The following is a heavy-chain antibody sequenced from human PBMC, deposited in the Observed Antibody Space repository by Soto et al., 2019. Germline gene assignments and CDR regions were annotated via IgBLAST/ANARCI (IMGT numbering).Heavy chain of an antibody. CDR3: ARDYYDSSGYHY. D-gene: IGHD3-22*01. J-gene: IGHJ4*02. CDR1: GFTVSSNY. CDR2: IYSGGST. V-gene: IGHV3-53*01. Sequence: PGGSLRLSCAASGFTVSSNYMSWVRQAPGKGLEWVSVIYSGGSTYYADSVKGRFTISRDNSKNTLYLQMNSLRAEDTAVYYCARDYYDSSGYHYWGQGTLVTVSS.